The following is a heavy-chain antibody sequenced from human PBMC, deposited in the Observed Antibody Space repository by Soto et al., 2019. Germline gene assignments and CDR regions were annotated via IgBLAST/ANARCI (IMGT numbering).Heavy chain of an antibody. CDR2: INPSGGST. Sequence: VASVKVSCKASGYTFTSYYMHWVRQAPGQGLEWMGIINPSGGSTSYAQKFQGRVTMTRDTSTSTVYMELSSLRSEDTAVYYCARVTYYYDSSGHKMVNAFAIWGQGTMVTVSS. V-gene: IGHV1-46*01. D-gene: IGHD3-22*01. CDR1: GYTFTSYY. CDR3: ARVTYYYDSSGHKMVNAFAI. J-gene: IGHJ3*02.